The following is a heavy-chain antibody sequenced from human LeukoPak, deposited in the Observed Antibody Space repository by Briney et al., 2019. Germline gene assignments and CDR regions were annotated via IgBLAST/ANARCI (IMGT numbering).Heavy chain of an antibody. D-gene: IGHD3-22*01. V-gene: IGHV3-23*01. CDR2: ISGSGGST. J-gene: IGHJ3*02. CDR1: GFTFSSYA. Sequence: GGSLRLSCAASGFTFSSYAMSWVRQAPGKGLEWVSAISGSGGSTYYADSVKGRFTISRDNSKNTLYLQMNSLRAEDTAVYYCAKGKVNYDSSGNMAFDIWGQGTMVTVSS. CDR3: AKGKVNYDSSGNMAFDI.